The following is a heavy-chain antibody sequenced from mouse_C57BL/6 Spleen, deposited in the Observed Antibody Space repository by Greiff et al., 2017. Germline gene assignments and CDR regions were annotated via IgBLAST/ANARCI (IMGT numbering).Heavy chain of an antibody. Sequence: EVKLMESGGGLVKPGGSLKLSCAASGFTFSSYAMSWVRQTPEKRLEWVATISDGGSYTYYPDNVKGRFTISRDNAKNNLYLQMSHLKSEDTAMYYCAREDYGSRDAMDYWGQGTSVTVSS. CDR2: ISDGGSYT. V-gene: IGHV5-4*01. CDR1: GFTFSSYA. J-gene: IGHJ4*01. D-gene: IGHD1-1*01. CDR3: AREDYGSRDAMDY.